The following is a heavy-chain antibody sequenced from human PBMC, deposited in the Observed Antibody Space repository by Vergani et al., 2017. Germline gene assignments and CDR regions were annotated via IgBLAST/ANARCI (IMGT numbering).Heavy chain of an antibody. J-gene: IGHJ4*02. CDR3: AREEAGYSSGWNYFDY. D-gene: IGHD6-19*01. CDR1: GFTFSSYG. CDR2: IWYDGSNK. V-gene: IGHV3-33*01. Sequence: QVQLVESGGGVVQPGRSLRLSCAASGFTFSSYGMHWVRQAPGKGLEWVAVIWYDGSNKYYADSVKVRFTISRDNSKNTLYLQMNSLRAEDTAVYYCAREEAGYSSGWNYFDYWGQGTLVTVSS.